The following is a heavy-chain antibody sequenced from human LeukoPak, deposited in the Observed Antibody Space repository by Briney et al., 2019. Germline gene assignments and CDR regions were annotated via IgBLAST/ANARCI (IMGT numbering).Heavy chain of an antibody. CDR3: ARDLSYGDFIFDY. CDR2: ISGSGGST. V-gene: IGHV3-23*01. J-gene: IGHJ4*02. Sequence: GGSLRLSCTTSGFTFGDYAMSWVRQAPGKGLEWVSAISGSGGSTYYADSVKGRFTISRDNSKNTLYLQMNSLRSEDTAVYYCARDLSYGDFIFDYWGQGTLVTVSS. D-gene: IGHD4-17*01. CDR1: GFTFGDYA.